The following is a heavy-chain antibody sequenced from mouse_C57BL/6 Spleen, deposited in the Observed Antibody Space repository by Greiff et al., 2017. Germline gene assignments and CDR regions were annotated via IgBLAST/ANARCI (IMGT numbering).Heavy chain of an antibody. CDR1: GYTFTSYW. CDR2: IYPSDSET. CDR3: ARHYGSSPFDY. Sequence: VQLQQPGAELVRPGSSVKLSCKASGYTFTSYWMDWVKQRPGQGLEWIGNIYPSDSETHYNQKFKDKATLTVDKSSSTAYMQLSRLTSEDSAVYYCARHYGSSPFDYWGQGTTLTVSS. V-gene: IGHV1-61*01. D-gene: IGHD1-1*01. J-gene: IGHJ2*01.